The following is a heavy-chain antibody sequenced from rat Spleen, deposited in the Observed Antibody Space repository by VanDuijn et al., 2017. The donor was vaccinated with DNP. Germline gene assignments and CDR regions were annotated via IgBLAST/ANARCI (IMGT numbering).Heavy chain of an antibody. J-gene: IGHJ4*01. CDR1: GFTFSNYG. Sequence: EVQLVESGGGLVQPGRSLKLSCAASGFTFSNYGMAWVRQTPTKGLEWVASICTGGGNTYYRDSVKGRFTISRDNAQSTLYLKRDSLRSEDTATYYCARHRTIMPYYYSMDAWGQGASVTVSS. V-gene: IGHV5S13*01. CDR3: ARHRTIMPYYYSMDA. CDR2: ICTGGGNT. D-gene: IGHD1-12*01.